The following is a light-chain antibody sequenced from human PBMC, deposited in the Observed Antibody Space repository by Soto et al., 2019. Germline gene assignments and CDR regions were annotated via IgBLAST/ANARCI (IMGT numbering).Light chain of an antibody. CDR1: QSVTSN. CDR2: GAS. V-gene: IGKV3-15*01. CDR3: QQYNDWPPLT. J-gene: IGKJ4*01. Sequence: IVMTQSPATLSVSPGEKATLSCRASQSVTSNLAWYQQKPGQAPRLVIYGASTRATGIPARFSGSGSGTEFTLTISSLQSEDFAVYYCQQYNDWPPLTFGGGTRVEIE.